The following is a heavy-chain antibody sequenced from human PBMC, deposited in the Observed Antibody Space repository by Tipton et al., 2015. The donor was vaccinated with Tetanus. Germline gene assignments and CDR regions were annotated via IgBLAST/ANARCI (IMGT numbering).Heavy chain of an antibody. Sequence: SLRLSCKASGYTFSAHTMHWVRQAPGKGLEWVSVMYSGGDTYYVDSVKGRFSISRDNAKNTLYLQMNSLRVEDTAVYYCVRDGGSSGWLAYWGQGTLVTVSS. CDR1: GYTFSAHT. D-gene: IGHD6-19*01. CDR3: VRDGGSSGWLAY. V-gene: IGHV3-53*01. J-gene: IGHJ4*02. CDR2: MYSGGDT.